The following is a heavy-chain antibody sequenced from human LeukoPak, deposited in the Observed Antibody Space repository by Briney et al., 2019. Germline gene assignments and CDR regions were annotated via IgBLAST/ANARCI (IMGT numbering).Heavy chain of an antibody. CDR1: GGSISSGGYY. D-gene: IGHD3-10*01. CDR3: AREPTMVRGVIITSPYGMDV. J-gene: IGHJ6*02. CDR2: IYYSGST. V-gene: IGHV4-31*03. Sequence: SQTLSLTCTVSGGSISSGGYYWSWIRQHPGKGLEWIGYIYYSGSTYYNPSLKSRVTISEDTSKNQFSLKLSSVTAADTAVYYCAREPTMVRGVIITSPYGMDVWGQGTTVTVSS.